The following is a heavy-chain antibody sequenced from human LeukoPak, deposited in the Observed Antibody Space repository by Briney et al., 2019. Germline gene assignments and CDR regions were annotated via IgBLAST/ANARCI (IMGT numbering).Heavy chain of an antibody. J-gene: IGHJ4*02. CDR1: GFTFSSYA. D-gene: IGHD3-3*01. Sequence: PGRSLRLSCAASGFTFSSYAMHWVRQAPGKGLEWVAVISYAGSNKYYADSVKGRFTISRDNAKNTLYLQMNSLRGEDTAAYYCARVTGWLLYDYWGQGTLVTVSS. CDR3: ARVTGWLLYDY. CDR2: ISYAGSNK. V-gene: IGHV3-30-3*01.